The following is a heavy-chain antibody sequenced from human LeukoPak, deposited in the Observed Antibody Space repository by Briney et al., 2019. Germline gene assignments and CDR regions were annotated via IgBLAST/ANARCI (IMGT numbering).Heavy chain of an antibody. J-gene: IGHJ4*02. D-gene: IGHD3-22*01. CDR3: ARDEDYDSSGYILFGL. CDR1: GYTFTGYY. Sequence: ASVKVSCKASGYTFTGYYMHWVRQAPGQGLEWMGWINPNSGGTNYAQKFQGRVTMTRDTSISTAYMELSRLSSDDTAVYSCARDEDYDSSGYILFGLWGQGTLVTVSS. CDR2: INPNSGGT. V-gene: IGHV1-2*02.